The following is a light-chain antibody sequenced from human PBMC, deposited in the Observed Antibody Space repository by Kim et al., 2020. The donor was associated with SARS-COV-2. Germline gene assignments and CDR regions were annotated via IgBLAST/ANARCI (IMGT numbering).Light chain of an antibody. J-gene: IGLJ2*01. CDR3: QSYDSSLSIVV. CDR2: GDN. Sequence: QSVLTQPPSVSGAPGQRVTISCTGSSSNIGAGYDVPWYEQVPGTAPKLLIYGDNNRPSGVPDRFSGSKSDTSASLAITGLQAEDEADYYCQSYDSSLSIVVFGGGTQLTVL. V-gene: IGLV1-40*01. CDR1: SSNIGAGYD.